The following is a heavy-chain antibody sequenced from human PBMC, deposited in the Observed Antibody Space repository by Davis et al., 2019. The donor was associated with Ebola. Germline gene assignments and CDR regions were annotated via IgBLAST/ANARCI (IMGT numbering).Heavy chain of an antibody. J-gene: IGHJ4*02. CDR3: ARDRGYSYGRGN. D-gene: IGHD5-18*01. CDR1: GFTFSSYS. CDR2: ISSSSSYI. V-gene: IGHV3-21*01. Sequence: GGSLRLSCAASGFTFSSYSMNWVCQAPGKGLEWVSSISSSSSYIYYADSVKGRFTISRDNAKNSLYLQMNSLRAEDTAVYYCARDRGYSYGRGNWGQGTLVTVSS.